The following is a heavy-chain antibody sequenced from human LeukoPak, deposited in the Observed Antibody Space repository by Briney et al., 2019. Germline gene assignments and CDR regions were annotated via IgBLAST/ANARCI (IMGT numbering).Heavy chain of an antibody. CDR1: GYTLSQYA. CDR2: INSGNSNT. J-gene: IGHJ6*02. V-gene: IGHV1-3*04. CDR3: AREQWLGAFYYYYYRLDG. Sequence: ASVKVSCKASGYTLSQYAMHWVRQAPGQRPEWMGWINSGNSNTKYDQKFQGRVTITRDTSANTAYMELSSLRSEDTAVYYCAREQWLGAFYYYYYRLDGWGQRTKGTGSS. D-gene: IGHD6-19*01.